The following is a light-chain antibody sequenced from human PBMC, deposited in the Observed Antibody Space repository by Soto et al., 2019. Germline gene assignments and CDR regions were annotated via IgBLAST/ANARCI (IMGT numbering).Light chain of an antibody. V-gene: IGLV2-14*01. CDR3: SAYTISNTLPFV. CDR1: RRDVGGYNY. Sequence: QSALTQPASVSGSPGQSITISCTGTRRDVGGYNYVSWYQQYPGKSPKLLIYEVTHRPSGVSNRFSGSKSGNTASLTISGLQAEDEADYYCSAYTISNTLPFVFGSRTKVTV. CDR2: EVT. J-gene: IGLJ1*01.